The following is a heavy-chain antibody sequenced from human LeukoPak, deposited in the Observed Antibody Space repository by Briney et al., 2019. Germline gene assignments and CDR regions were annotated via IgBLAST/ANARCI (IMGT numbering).Heavy chain of an antibody. J-gene: IGHJ2*01. CDR1: GFTFSSYG. D-gene: IGHD4-17*01. V-gene: IGHV3-33*01. Sequence: SGRSLRLSCAASGFTFSSYGMHWVRQAPGKGLEGVAVIWYDGSNKYYADSVKGRFTISRDNSKNTLYLQMNSLRAEDTAVYYCARGDGDHAGGHFDLWGRGTLVTVSS. CDR3: ARGDGDHAGGHFDL. CDR2: IWYDGSNK.